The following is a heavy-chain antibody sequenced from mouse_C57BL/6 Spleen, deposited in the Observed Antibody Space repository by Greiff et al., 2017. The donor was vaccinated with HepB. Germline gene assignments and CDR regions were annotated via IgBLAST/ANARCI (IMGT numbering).Heavy chain of an antibody. J-gene: IGHJ3*01. D-gene: IGHD3-3*01. Sequence: EVKLQESGGGLVKPGGSLKLSCAASGFTFSSYAMSWVRQTPEKRLEWVATISDGGSYTYYPDNVKGRFTISRDNAKNNLYLQRSHLKSEDTAMYYCAREARKAWFAYWGQGTLVTVSA. CDR1: GFTFSSYA. CDR3: AREARKAWFAY. CDR2: ISDGGSYT. V-gene: IGHV5-4*01.